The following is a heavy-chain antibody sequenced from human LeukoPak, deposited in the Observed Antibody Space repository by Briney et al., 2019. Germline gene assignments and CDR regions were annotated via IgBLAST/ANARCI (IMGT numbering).Heavy chain of an antibody. J-gene: IGHJ4*02. D-gene: IGHD3-3*01. Sequence: GGSLRLSCAASGFTFSSYAMSWVRQAPGKGLEWVSAISGSGGSTYYADSVKGRFTISRDNSRNTLYLQMNSLRAEDTAVYYCARPYDFWSGYPAGYFDYWGQGTLVTVSS. CDR1: GFTFSSYA. CDR3: ARPYDFWSGYPAGYFDY. CDR2: ISGSGGST. V-gene: IGHV3-23*01.